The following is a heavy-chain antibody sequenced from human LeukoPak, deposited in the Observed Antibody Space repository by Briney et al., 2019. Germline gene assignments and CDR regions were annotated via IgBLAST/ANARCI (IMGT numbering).Heavy chain of an antibody. CDR1: GYSISSGYF. CDR2: IYHSGST. Sequence: SETLSLTCTVSGYSISSGYFWGWIRQPPGKGLECIGTIYHSGSTYYNPSLKSRVTISVDTSKNQFSLKLSSVTAADTAVYYCARHIGMGRYYGSGSYRGANWFDPWGQGTLVTVSS. V-gene: IGHV4-38-2*02. D-gene: IGHD3-10*01. CDR3: ARHIGMGRYYGSGSYRGANWFDP. J-gene: IGHJ5*02.